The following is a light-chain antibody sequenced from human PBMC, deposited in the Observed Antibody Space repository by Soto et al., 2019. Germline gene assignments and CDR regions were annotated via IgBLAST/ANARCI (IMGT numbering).Light chain of an antibody. V-gene: IGKV3-20*01. CDR1: QSVDIRY. J-gene: IGKJ1*01. CDR2: GVS. Sequence: EIVLTQSPGTLALSPGERATVSCRASQSVDIRYLAWYQQKPGQAPRLLIYGVSKRATGIPDRFSGSGSGTDFTLTISRLEPEDFAVYYCQQYGRSQTFGQGTKVETK. CDR3: QQYGRSQT.